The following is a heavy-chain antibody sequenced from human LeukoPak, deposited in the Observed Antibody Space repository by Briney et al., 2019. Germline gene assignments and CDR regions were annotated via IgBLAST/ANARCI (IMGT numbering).Heavy chain of an antibody. D-gene: IGHD3-10*01. CDR1: GYTFTGYY. V-gene: IGHV1-2*02. CDR3: ARDSGERGSGSYLIAY. J-gene: IGHJ4*02. CDR2: INPNSGGT. Sequence: ASVKVSCKASGYTFTGYYMHWVRQAPGQGLEWMGWINPNSGGTNYAQKFQGRVTMTRDTSISTAYMELSRLGSDDTAVYYCARDSGERGSGSYLIAYWGQGTLVTVSS.